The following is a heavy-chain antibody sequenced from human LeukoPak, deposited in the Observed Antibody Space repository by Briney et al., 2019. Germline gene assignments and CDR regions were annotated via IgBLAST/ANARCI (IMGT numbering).Heavy chain of an antibody. CDR3: AKYEGGPGFDY. CDR2: ISTSSSYI. J-gene: IGHJ4*02. CDR1: GTTTSNEI. V-gene: IGHV3-21*01. Sequence: GASLLLSCTASGTTTSNEIMNWVRPAPEGGLEWVSSISTSSSYIYYADSVKGRFTISRDNAKNSLYLQMDSLRAEDTAVYYCAKYEGGPGFDYWGQGTLVTVSS. D-gene: IGHD3-16*01.